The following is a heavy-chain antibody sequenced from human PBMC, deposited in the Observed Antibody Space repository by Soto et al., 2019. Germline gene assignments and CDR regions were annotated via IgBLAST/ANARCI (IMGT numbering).Heavy chain of an antibody. D-gene: IGHD2-21*01. V-gene: IGHV6-1*01. CDR3: TRWVAGSSDCYYFDY. J-gene: IGHJ4*02. CDR2: TYYKSKWYN. CDR1: GDSVSSSNAA. Sequence: SRTLSLTCAISGDSVSSSNAAWNWIRQSPSRGLEWLGRTYYKSKWYNDYALSVRSRITINPDTSKNQFSLQLDCVTPEDTAVYYPTRWVAGSSDCYYFDYWGQGTLVTVSS.